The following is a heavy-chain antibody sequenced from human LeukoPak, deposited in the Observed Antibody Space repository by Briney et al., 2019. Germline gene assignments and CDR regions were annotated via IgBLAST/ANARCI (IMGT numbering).Heavy chain of an antibody. Sequence: GGSLRLSCAASGFTFSSYEMNWVRQAPGKGLEWVSYISSSGSTIYYADSVKGRFTISRDNAKNSLCLQMNSLRAEDTAVYYCARDGGLVVPATIFDYWGQGTLVTVSS. D-gene: IGHD2-2*01. CDR2: ISSSGSTI. CDR1: GFTFSSYE. V-gene: IGHV3-48*03. J-gene: IGHJ4*02. CDR3: ARDGGLVVPATIFDY.